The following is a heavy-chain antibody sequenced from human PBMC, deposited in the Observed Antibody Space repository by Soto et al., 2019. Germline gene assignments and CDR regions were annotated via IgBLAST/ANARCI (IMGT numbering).Heavy chain of an antibody. CDR3: AKDRDNWNYVLDY. Sequence: GGSLRLSCAASGFTFSSYSMSWVRQAPGKGLEWVSAISGSGGSTYYADSVKGRFTISRDNSKNTLYLQMNSLRAEDTAVYYCAKDRDNWNYVLDYWGQGTLVTVSS. V-gene: IGHV3-23*01. J-gene: IGHJ4*02. CDR1: GFTFSSYS. D-gene: IGHD1-7*01. CDR2: ISGSGGST.